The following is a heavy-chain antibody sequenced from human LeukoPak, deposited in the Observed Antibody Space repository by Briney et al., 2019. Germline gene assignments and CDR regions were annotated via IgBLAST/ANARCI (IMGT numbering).Heavy chain of an antibody. CDR2: INSDGSST. J-gene: IGHJ4*02. V-gene: IGHV3-74*01. CDR1: GFTSSSYW. D-gene: IGHD1-26*01. Sequence: GGSLRLSCAASGFTSSSYWMHWVRQAPGKGLVWVSRINSDGSSTSYADSVKGRFTISRDNAKNTLYLQMNSLRAEDTAVYYCARGGFYSGSHFDYWGQGTLVTVSS. CDR3: ARGGFYSGSHFDY.